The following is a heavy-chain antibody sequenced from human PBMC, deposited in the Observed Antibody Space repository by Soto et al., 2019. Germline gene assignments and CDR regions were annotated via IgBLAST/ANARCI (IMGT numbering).Heavy chain of an antibody. V-gene: IGHV4-59*08. CDR3: ARHNYGSGSTYFDY. D-gene: IGHD3-10*01. Sequence: PSETLSLTCTVSGGSISRYYWSWIRQPPGKGLEWIGYIYYSGSTNYTPSLKSRVTISVDTSKNPFSLKLNSMTAADTAVYYCARHNYGSGSTYFDYWGQGTLVTVSS. CDR1: GGSISRYY. J-gene: IGHJ4*02. CDR2: IYYSGST.